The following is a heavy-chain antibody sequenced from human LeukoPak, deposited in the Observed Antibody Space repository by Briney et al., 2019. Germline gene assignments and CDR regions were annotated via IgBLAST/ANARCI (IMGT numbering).Heavy chain of an antibody. V-gene: IGHV6-1*01. CDR3: ARDSQVRYSSGWGFDY. J-gene: IGHJ4*02. CDR2: TYYRSKWYN. CDR1: GDSVSSNSAA. Sequence: QTLSLTCAVSGDSVSSNSAAWNWIRQSPSRGLEWLGRTYYRSKWYNDYAVSVKSRITINPDTSKNQFSLQLNSVTPEDTAVYYCARDSQVRYSSGWGFDYWGQGTLVTVSS. D-gene: IGHD6-19*01.